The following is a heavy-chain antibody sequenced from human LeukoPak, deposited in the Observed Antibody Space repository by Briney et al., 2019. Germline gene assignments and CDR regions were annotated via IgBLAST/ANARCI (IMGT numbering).Heavy chain of an antibody. CDR1: GFTFSSYS. V-gene: IGHV3-21*01. D-gene: IGHD3-22*01. CDR2: ISSSSSYI. J-gene: IGHJ4*02. Sequence: GGSLRLSRAASGFTFSSYSMNWVRQAPGKGLEWVSSISSSSSYIYYADSVKGRFTISRDNAKNSLYLQMNSLRAEDTAVYYCARDSIYDSCGYYYEIACWGQGTLVTVSS. CDR3: ARDSIYDSCGYYYEIAC.